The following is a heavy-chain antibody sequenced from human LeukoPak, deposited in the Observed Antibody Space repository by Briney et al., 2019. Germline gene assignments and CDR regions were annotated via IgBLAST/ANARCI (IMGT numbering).Heavy chain of an antibody. D-gene: IGHD2-2*01. Sequence: GGSLRLSCAASGFTFSSYSMNSVRQTPGKGLEWVSSISSSSYLYNADSVKGRLTISRDNAKNSLYLQMNSLRAEDTAVYYCARLLGYCSSTSCYHYYYYYMDVWGKGTTVTVSS. CDR2: ISSSSYL. CDR1: GFTFSSYS. J-gene: IGHJ6*03. V-gene: IGHV3-21*01. CDR3: ARLLGYCSSTSCYHYYYYYMDV.